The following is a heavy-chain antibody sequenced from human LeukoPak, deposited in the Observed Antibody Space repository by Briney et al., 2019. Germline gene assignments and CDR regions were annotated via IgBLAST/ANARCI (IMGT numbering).Heavy chain of an antibody. D-gene: IGHD4-17*01. CDR3: ARGASRGVTTLDY. CDR2: ISYNGNT. CDR1: GGAISGYY. Sequence: SETLSLTCTVSGGAISGYYWSWIRQPPGKGLEWMGYISYNGNTNYNPSLKSRVTISVDTSKNQFSLKLSSVTAADTAVYYCARGASRGVTTLDYWGQGTLVTVSS. V-gene: IGHV4-59*01. J-gene: IGHJ4*02.